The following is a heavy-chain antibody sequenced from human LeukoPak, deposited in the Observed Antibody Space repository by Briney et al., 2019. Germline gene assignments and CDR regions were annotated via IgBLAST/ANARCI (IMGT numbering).Heavy chain of an antibody. V-gene: IGHV3-48*01. D-gene: IGHD3-10*01. CDR1: GFTFSYYN. CDR3: ARGNYYGMDV. CDR2: ISTSSSTI. Sequence: PGGSLRLSCAASGFTFSYYNMNWVRQAPGKGLEWVSYISTSSSTIYYADSVKGRFTISRDNSKNTLYLQMNSLRAEDTAVYYCARGNYYGMDVWGQGTTVTVSS. J-gene: IGHJ6*02.